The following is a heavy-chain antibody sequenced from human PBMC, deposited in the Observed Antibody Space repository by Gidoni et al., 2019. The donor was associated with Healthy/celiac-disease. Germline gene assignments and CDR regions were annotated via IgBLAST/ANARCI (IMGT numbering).Heavy chain of an antibody. CDR1: GYTFTRYY. J-gene: IGHJ4*02. CDR2: INPSGGST. V-gene: IGHV1-46*01. D-gene: IGHD3-22*01. CDR3: ARDRERNYYDRRGYYFDY. Sequence: QVQLVQSGAEVKKPGASVKVSCKASGYTFTRYYMHWVRQAPGQGLEWMGIINPSGGSTSYAQKFQGRVTMTRDTSTSTVYMELSSLRSEDTAVYYCARDRERNYYDRRGYYFDYWGQGTLVTVSS.